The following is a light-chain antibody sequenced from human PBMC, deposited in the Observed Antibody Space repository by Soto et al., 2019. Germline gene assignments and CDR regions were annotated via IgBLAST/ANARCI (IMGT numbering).Light chain of an antibody. CDR3: GTWDSSLSAGPV. Sequence: QSVLTQPPSASGTPGQRVTISCSGSTSNIGSNTVNWYQRLPGTAPKLLIYSSDQRPSGVPDRFSGSKSGTSATLGITGLQTGDEADYYCGTWDSSLSAGPVFGGGTQLTVL. V-gene: IGLV1-44*01. J-gene: IGLJ7*01. CDR2: SSD. CDR1: TSNIGSNT.